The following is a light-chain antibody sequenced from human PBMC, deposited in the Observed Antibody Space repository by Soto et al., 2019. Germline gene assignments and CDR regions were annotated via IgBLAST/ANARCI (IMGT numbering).Light chain of an antibody. CDR2: DVT. J-gene: IGLJ1*01. Sequence: QSVLTQPTSVSDSPGQSITISCTGTSSDVGGYNYVSWYQHHPGKAPKLIIYDVTNRPSGVSNPFSGSKSGNTASLTISGLQPEDEADYYCSSYTTSNTRQIVFGTGTKVPV. CDR1: SSDVGGYNY. V-gene: IGLV2-14*03. CDR3: SSYTTSNTRQIV.